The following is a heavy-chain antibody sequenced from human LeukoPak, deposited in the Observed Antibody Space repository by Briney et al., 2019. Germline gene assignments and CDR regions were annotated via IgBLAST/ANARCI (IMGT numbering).Heavy chain of an antibody. CDR3: ARIGDTAMVPTYYYYGMDV. D-gene: IGHD5-18*01. CDR1: GYTXTXYY. V-gene: IGHV1-2*02. Sequence: ASVKVSCKASGYTXTXYYMHWVRQPPAXXXXWMGLINPNSGGTNYAQKFQGRVTMTRDTSISTAYMELSRLRSDDTAVYYCARIGDTAMVPTYYYYGMDVWGQGTTVTVSS. J-gene: IGHJ6*02. CDR2: INPNSGGT.